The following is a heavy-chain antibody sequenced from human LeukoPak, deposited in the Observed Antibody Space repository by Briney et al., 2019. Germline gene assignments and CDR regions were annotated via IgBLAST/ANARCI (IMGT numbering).Heavy chain of an antibody. V-gene: IGHV1-2*02. CDR1: GYTFTGYY. D-gene: IGHD1-14*01. Sequence: ASVKVSCKASGYTFTGYYIQWMRQAPGQGLEWMGWSNPNSCHTDYAQRFQGRVTLATDTSINTAFMEVSSLRSDDTAIYYCARAFGLTSGLDPWGQGTLVTVSS. CDR2: SNPNSCHT. J-gene: IGHJ5*02. CDR3: ARAFGLTSGLDP.